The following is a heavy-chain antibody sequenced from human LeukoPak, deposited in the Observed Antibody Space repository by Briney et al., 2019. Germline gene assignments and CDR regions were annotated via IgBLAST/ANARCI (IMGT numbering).Heavy chain of an antibody. V-gene: IGHV3-48*01. CDR2: ISSSRSTI. CDR1: GFTFSSYS. J-gene: IGHJ4*02. D-gene: IGHD2-2*01. CDR3: AREYCSSTSCLYDY. Sequence: GGSLRLSCAASGFTFSSYSMNWVRQAPGKGLEWVSYISSSRSTIYYADSVKDRFTISRDNAKNSLYLQMSSLRAEDTAVYYCAREYCSSTSCLYDYWGQGTLVTVSS.